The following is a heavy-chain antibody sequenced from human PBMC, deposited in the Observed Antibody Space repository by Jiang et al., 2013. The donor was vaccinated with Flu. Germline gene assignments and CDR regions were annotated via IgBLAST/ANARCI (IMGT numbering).Heavy chain of an antibody. CDR1: GGTLSSYA. J-gene: IGHJ4*02. CDR2: IIPIFGTT. CDR3: ARAIGGYSYGPFEC. V-gene: IGHV1-69*01. Sequence: SGAEVKKPGSSLRVSCKASGGTLSSYASNWVRQAPGQGLEWMGGIIPIFGTTEYAQKFQGRVTITADESTGTVYMELTSPKSEDTAVYYCARAIGGYSYGPFECWGQGTLVTVS. D-gene: IGHD5-18*01.